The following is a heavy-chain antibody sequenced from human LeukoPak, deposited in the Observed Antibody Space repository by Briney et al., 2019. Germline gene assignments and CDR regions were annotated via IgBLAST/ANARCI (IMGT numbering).Heavy chain of an antibody. Sequence: GGSLRLSCAASGFTVSSNYMTWVRQAPGKGVEWVTVIYSGGYTDYADSVKGRFTISSDNSKNTLYLQINSLRAEDTAFYYCARVGGIAVAGTRGYYFDYWGQGTLVTVSS. D-gene: IGHD6-19*01. V-gene: IGHV3-53*01. CDR1: GFTVSSNY. J-gene: IGHJ4*02. CDR3: ARVGGIAVAGTRGYYFDY. CDR2: IYSGGYT.